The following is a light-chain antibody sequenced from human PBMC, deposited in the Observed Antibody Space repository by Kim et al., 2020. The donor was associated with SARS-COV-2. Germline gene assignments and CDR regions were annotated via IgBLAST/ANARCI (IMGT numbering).Light chain of an antibody. CDR1: SSDVGGYNF. V-gene: IGLV2-11*01. CDR3: ASYAGNFVI. Sequence: QSALTQPRSVSGSPGQSVSISCTGTSSDVGGYNFVSWYQQHPGRAPKLVIYDVTKRPSGVPDRFSGSKSGNTASLTISGLQAEDEGDYCCASYAGNFVIFGGGTQLTVL. J-gene: IGLJ2*01. CDR2: DVT.